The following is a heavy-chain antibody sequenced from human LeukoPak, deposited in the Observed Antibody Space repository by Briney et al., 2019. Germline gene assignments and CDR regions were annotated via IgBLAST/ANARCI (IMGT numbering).Heavy chain of an antibody. CDR1: GFTFSSYA. J-gene: IGHJ4*02. CDR3: AKDTSIGKYCTSGVCSPFDY. CDR2: ISGSGDYT. Sequence: GGSLRLSCAGSGFTFSSYAVRWVRQAPGRGLEGVSVISGSGDYTFYGDSVRGWFTISRDNSTNTLYLQMISLRPEDTAVYYCAKDTSIGKYCTSGVCSPFDYWGQGTLVTVSS. V-gene: IGHV3-23*01. D-gene: IGHD2-8*01.